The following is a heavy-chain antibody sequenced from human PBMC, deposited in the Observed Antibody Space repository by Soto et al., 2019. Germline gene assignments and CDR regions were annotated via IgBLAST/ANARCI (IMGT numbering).Heavy chain of an antibody. CDR1: GFSLTTGGMA. J-gene: IGHJ4*02. V-gene: IGHV2-5*02. D-gene: IGHD4-17*01. Sequence: QITLKESGPTLVSPTQTLTLTCTFSGFSLTTGGMAVGWIRQPPGKALEWLALIYWDNDKQYSPSLRSRLTITKDTSINQVVLTMTNMDPMDTGTYYCAHNPGPREWSGNYGDYYFNSWGQGILVTVSS. CDR3: AHNPGPREWSGNYGDYYFNS. CDR2: IYWDNDK.